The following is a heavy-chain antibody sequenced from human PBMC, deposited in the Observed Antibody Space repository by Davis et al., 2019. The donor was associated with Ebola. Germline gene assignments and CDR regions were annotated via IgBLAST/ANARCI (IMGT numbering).Heavy chain of an antibody. CDR2: IRYDGSNK. CDR1: GFTFSSYG. CDR3: ARVMITFGGVIAREGFDY. V-gene: IGHV3-30*02. Sequence: GESLKISCAASGFTFSSYGMHWVRQAPGKGLEWVAFIRYDGSNKYYADSVKGRFTISRDNSKNTLYLQMNSLRAEDTAVYYCARVMITFGGVIAREGFDYWGQGTLVTVSS. J-gene: IGHJ4*02. D-gene: IGHD3-16*02.